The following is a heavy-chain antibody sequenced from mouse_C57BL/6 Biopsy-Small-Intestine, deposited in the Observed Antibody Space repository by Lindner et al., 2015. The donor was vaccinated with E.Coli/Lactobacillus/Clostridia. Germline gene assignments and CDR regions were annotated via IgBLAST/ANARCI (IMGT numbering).Heavy chain of an antibody. CDR1: GLTFSDYG. D-gene: IGHD2-10*02. J-gene: IGHJ2*01. Sequence: VQLQESGGGLVKPGGSLKLSCAASGLTFSDYGMHWVRQAPEKGLEWVAYISSGSNTIYYADTVKGRFTISRDNAKNTLFLQMTSLRSEDTAMYYCARGEVWFYYFDYWGQGTTLTVSS. CDR3: ARGEVWFYYFDY. V-gene: IGHV5-17*01. CDR2: ISSGSNTI.